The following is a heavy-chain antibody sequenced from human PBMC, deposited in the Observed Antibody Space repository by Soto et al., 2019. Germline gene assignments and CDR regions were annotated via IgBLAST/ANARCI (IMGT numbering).Heavy chain of an antibody. V-gene: IGHV3-33*01. J-gene: IGHJ4*02. CDR2: IWYDGSDK. CDR3: AFGNLSYYFDY. Sequence: GGSLRLSCAASGFAFSSFGMHWVRQAPGKGREWVAIIWYDGSDKYYADSVEGRFAISRDNSKNTLYLQMNSLRAEDTAVYHCAFGNLSYYFDYWGQGAPVTVSS. D-gene: IGHD3-16*01. CDR1: GFAFSSFG.